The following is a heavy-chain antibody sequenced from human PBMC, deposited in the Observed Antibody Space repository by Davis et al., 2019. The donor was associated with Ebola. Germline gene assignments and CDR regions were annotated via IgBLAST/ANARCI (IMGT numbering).Heavy chain of an antibody. J-gene: IGHJ4*02. D-gene: IGHD3-3*01. Sequence: SETLSLTCAVYGGSFSGYYWSWIRQPPGKGLEWIGEINHSGSTNYNPSLKSRVTISVDTSKNQFSLKLSSVTAADTAVYYCARGVVIRSTIFGVVIMNYFDYWGQGTLVTVSS. V-gene: IGHV4-34*01. CDR2: INHSGST. CDR1: GGSFSGYY. CDR3: ARGVVIRSTIFGVVIMNYFDY.